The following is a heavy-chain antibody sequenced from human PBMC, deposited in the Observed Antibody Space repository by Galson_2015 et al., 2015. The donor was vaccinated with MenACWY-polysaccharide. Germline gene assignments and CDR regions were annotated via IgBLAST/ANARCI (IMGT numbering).Heavy chain of an antibody. CDR2: TYYMTNWSS. CDR3: VRGRAAASLLSDP. CDR1: GDRASSHTAA. D-gene: IGHD2-15*01. Sequence: CAISGDRASSHTAARNWIRQAPSRGREGLGRTYYMTNWSSDYALSVRGRITINADTSKNQISLQLNSVTPEDTAVYYCVRGRAAASLLSDPWGQGTLVTVSS. J-gene: IGHJ5*02. V-gene: IGHV6-1*01.